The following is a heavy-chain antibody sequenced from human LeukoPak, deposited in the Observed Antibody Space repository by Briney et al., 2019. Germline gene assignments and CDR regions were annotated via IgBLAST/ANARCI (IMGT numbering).Heavy chain of an antibody. CDR3: ARVPYYYDSSGYYSWYFDY. CDR2: INHSGST. CDR1: GGSFSGYY. J-gene: IGHJ4*02. Sequence: SETLSLTCAVYGGSFSGYYWSWIRQPPGKGLEWIGEINHSGSTNYNPSLKSRVTISVDTSKNRFSLKLSSVTAADTAVYYCARVPYYYDSSGYYSWYFDYWGQGTLVTVSS. D-gene: IGHD3-22*01. V-gene: IGHV4-34*01.